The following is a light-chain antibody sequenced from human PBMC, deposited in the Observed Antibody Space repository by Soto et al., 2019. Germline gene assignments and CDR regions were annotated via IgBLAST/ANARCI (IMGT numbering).Light chain of an antibody. CDR3: QQYYSTPLT. CDR2: WAS. CDR1: QSVLYSSKNKNF. J-gene: IGKJ4*01. V-gene: IGKV4-1*01. Sequence: DIVMTQSPDSLAVSLGERATINCKSSQSVLYSSKNKNFLAWYQQKPGQPPKLLIYWASTRESGVPDRFSGSGSGTNFSLTISGLQAEDVADYYCQQYYSTPLTFGGGTKVDI.